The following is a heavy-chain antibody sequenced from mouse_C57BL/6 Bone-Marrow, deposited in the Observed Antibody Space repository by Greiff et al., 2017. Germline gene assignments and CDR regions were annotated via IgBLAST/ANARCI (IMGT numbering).Heavy chain of an antibody. CDR3: ARGGLRRFAY. CDR2: IWSGGST. Sequence: VKLLESGPGLVQPSQSLSITCTVSGFSLTSYGVHWVRQSPGKGLEWLGVIWSGGSTDYNAAFISRLSISKDNSKSQVFFKMNSLQADDTAIYYCARGGLRRFAYWGQGTLVTVSA. J-gene: IGHJ3*01. CDR1: GFSLTSYG. V-gene: IGHV2-2*01. D-gene: IGHD2-4*01.